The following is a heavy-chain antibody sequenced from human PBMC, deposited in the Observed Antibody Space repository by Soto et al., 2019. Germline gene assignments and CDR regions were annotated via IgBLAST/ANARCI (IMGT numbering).Heavy chain of an antibody. CDR2: INPATGRA. CDR3: TRDGAHGRLAVPLYYVDS. J-gene: IGHJ4*02. V-gene: IGHV1-46*04. CDR1: GFALTSYY. D-gene: IGHD3-16*01. Sequence: QVQVIQSGAEVRKPGASVKVSCKPSGFALTSYYIHWVRQAPGQGLEWVGVINPATGRASYAQTLQDRVTMTRDTYMTAVYMELRSLRSDDTAFYYCTRDGAHGRLAVPLYYVDSWGQGTLVTVSP.